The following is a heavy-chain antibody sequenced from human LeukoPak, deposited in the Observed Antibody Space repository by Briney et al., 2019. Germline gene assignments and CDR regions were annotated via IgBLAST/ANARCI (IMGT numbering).Heavy chain of an antibody. D-gene: IGHD2-2*01. V-gene: IGHV3-30-3*01. J-gene: IGHJ4*02. CDR3: AREGYQLLQYYFDY. CDR1: GFTFSDAW. Sequence: GGSLRLSCAASGFTFSDAWMSWVRQAPGKGLEWVAVISYDGSNKYYADSVKGRFTISRDNSKNTLYLQMNSLRAEDTAVYYCAREGYQLLQYYFDYWGQGTLVTVSS. CDR2: ISYDGSNK.